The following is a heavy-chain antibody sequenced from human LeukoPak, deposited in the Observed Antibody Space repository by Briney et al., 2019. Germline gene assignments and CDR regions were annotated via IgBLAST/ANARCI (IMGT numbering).Heavy chain of an antibody. CDR3: AKERLGGNYGDYAVDY. D-gene: IGHD4-17*01. J-gene: IGHJ4*02. Sequence: PGGSLRLSCAASGFTFTSYAMGWVRQAPGEGLEWVSSVSGSGDGTYYADSVKGRFTISRDNSKKTLDLHMDSLGAEDTAVYYCAKERLGGNYGDYAVDYWGQGTMVTVSS. CDR1: GFTFTSYA. CDR2: VSGSGDGT. V-gene: IGHV3-23*01.